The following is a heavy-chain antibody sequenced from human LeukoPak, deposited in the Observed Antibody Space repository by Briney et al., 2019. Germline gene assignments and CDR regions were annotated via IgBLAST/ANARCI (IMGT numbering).Heavy chain of an antibody. J-gene: IGHJ4*02. V-gene: IGHV4-59*01. CDR1: GGSISSYY. CDR3: ARYYYGSGSRDYFDY. Sequence: SETLSLTCTVSGGSISSYYWSWIRQPPGKGLEWIGYIYYSGSTNYNPSLKSRVTISVDTSKNQFSLKLSSVTAADTAVYYCARYYYGSGSRDYFDYWGQGTLVTVSS. CDR2: IYYSGST. D-gene: IGHD3-10*01.